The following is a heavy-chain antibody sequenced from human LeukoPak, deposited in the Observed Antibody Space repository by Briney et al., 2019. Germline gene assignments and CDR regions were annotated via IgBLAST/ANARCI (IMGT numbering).Heavy chain of an antibody. CDR2: ISGTGDST. V-gene: IGHV3-23*01. J-gene: IGHJ3*02. CDR3: ARDRNAFDI. CDR1: GFTFSNYG. Sequence: GGSLRPSCAASGFTFSNYGMTWVRQAPGKGLEWVSGISGTGDSTYYADSVRGRFTISRENAKNSLYLQMNSLRAGDTAVYYCARDRNAFDIWDQGTMVTVSS.